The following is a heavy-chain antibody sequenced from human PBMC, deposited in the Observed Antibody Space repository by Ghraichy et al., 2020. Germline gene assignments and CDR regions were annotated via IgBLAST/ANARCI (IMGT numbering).Heavy chain of an antibody. J-gene: IGHJ4*02. CDR2: ISSSGSNI. V-gene: IGHV3-48*03. D-gene: IGHD1-26*01. CDR3: ARGGSYFEY. CDR1: GFTFSSNE. Sequence: GGSLRLSCAASGFTFSSNEMNWVRQAPGKGLEWVSYISSSGSNIKYADSVKGRFTISRDNAKNSLYLQMNSLRAGDTAVYYCARGGSYFEYWGQGTLVTVSS.